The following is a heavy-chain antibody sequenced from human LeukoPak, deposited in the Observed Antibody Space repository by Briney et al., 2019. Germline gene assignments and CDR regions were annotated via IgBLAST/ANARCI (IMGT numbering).Heavy chain of an antibody. D-gene: IGHD3-3*01. CDR1: GFTFNNYA. J-gene: IGHJ4*02. CDR2: ISGSGSNT. V-gene: IGHV3-23*01. Sequence: PGGSLRLSCAASGFTFNNYAMSWVRQAPGKGLEWVSGISGSGSNTYYADSVKGRFTISRDSSKDTLYLQMNSPRAEDTAVYYCARLLFGVVTYIDYWGQGTLVTVSS. CDR3: ARLLFGVVTYIDY.